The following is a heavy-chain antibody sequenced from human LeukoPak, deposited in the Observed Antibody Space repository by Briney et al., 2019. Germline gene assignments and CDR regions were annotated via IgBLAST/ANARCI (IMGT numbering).Heavy chain of an antibody. CDR3: ARDLHGRQYSSDSSGYFGFVDY. CDR2: ISYDGSNK. CDR1: GFTFSSYA. D-gene: IGHD3-22*01. J-gene: IGHJ4*02. V-gene: IGHV3-30-3*01. Sequence: GGSLRLSCAASGFTFSSYAMHWVRQAPGKGLEWVAVISYDGSNKYYADSVKGRFTISRDNSKNTLYLQMNSLRAEDTAVYYCARDLHGRQYSSDSSGYFGFVDYWGQGTLVTVSS.